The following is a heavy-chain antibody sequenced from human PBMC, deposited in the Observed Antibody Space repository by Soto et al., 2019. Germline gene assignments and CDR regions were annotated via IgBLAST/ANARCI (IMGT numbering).Heavy chain of an antibody. CDR1: GFAVSSKY. CDR2: IYGGGTT. J-gene: IGHJ4*02. D-gene: IGHD7-27*01. CDR3: VQAACWGGGAL. V-gene: IGHV3-53*01. Sequence: EVQLVESGGGLIQPGGSLRLSCAASGFAVSSKYMTWVRQAPGKGLEWVSVIYGGGTTYYADSVKGRFTISKDTSKSTLDLQMNSGRAEDTAAYYCVQAACWGGGALGGVGTVVTVSS.